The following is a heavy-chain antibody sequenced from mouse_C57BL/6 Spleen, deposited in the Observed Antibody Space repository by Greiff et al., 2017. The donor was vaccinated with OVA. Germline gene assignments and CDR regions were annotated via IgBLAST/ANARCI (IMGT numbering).Heavy chain of an antibody. CDR3: ARSGYYGNYWYFDV. V-gene: IGHV1-82*01. CDR1: GYAFSSSW. CDR2: IYPGDGDT. Sequence: VQLQQSGPELVKPGASVKISCKASGYAFSSSWMNWVKQRPGKGLEWIGRIYPGDGDTNYNGKFKGKAILTADKSSSTAYMQLSSLTSEDSAVYFCARSGYYGNYWYFDVWGTGTTVTVSS. D-gene: IGHD2-1*01. J-gene: IGHJ1*03.